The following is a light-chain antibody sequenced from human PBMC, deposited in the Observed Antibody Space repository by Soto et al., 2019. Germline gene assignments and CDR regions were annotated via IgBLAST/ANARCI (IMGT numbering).Light chain of an antibody. CDR2: ATS. J-gene: IGKJ1*01. Sequence: EVVLTQSPGILSLSPGERAILSCRASQSVNSGYLAWYQQKAGQAPRRLIYATSIRAAGIPDRFSGSGSGTDFTLTISSLEPEHFAVYSCQQYLASPPWTFGQGTKVE. CDR1: QSVNSGY. CDR3: QQYLASPPWT. V-gene: IGKV3-20*01.